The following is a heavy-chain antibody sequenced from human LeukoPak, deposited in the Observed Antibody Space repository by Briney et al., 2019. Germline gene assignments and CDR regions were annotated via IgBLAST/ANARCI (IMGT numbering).Heavy chain of an antibody. CDR3: AKDRDCSGGTCYFTNFDY. J-gene: IGHJ4*02. CDR1: GFTFSSYA. Sequence: GGSPRLSCAASGFTFSSYAMSWFRQAPGKGLEWVSAISGSGGSTYYAASVKGRFTISRDNSKNTLYLQMNSLRAEDTAVYYCAKDRDCSGGTCYFTNFDYWGQGTLVTVSS. V-gene: IGHV3-23*01. D-gene: IGHD2-15*01. CDR2: ISGSGGST.